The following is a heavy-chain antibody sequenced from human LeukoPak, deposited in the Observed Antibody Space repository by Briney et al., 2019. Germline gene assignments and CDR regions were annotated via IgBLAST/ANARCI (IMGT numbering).Heavy chain of an antibody. J-gene: IGHJ6*03. CDR1: GFTFSSYA. D-gene: IGHD6-13*01. CDR2: ISGSGGST. Sequence: GGSLRLSCAASGFTFSSYAMSWVRQAPGKGLEWVSAISGSGGSTYYTDSVKGRFTISRDNSKNTLYLQMNSLRAEDTAVYYCAKDQRIQIMGGPQLVPAGYYYYYMDVWGKGTTVTVSS. CDR3: AKDQRIQIMGGPQLVPAGYYYYYMDV. V-gene: IGHV3-23*01.